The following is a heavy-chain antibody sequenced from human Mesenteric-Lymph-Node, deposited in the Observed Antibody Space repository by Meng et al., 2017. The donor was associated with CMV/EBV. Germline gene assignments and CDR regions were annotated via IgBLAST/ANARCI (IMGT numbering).Heavy chain of an antibody. CDR1: GYTFTGYY. CDR2: INPNSGGT. D-gene: IGHD2-2*01. J-gene: IGHJ4*02. CDR3: ARGPEYQLLSGVYFDY. V-gene: IGHV1-2*02. Sequence: ASVKVSCKASGYTFTGYYMHWVRQAPGQGLEWMGWINPNSGGTNYAQKFQGRVTITTDESTSTAYMELSSLRSEDTAVYYCARGPEYQLLSGVYFDYWGQGTLVTVSS.